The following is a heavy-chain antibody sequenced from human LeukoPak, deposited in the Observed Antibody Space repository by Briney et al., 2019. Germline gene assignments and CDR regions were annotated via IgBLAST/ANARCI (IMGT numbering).Heavy chain of an antibody. CDR3: AREGGYEPPDY. CDR2: FSDDGGST. CDR1: GFIFSSYA. Sequence: GGSLRLSCAASGFIFSSYAMNWVRQAPGKGLEWVSTFSDDGGSTYYADSVKGRFTISRDNAKNSLYLQMNSLRAEDTAVYYCAREGGYEPPDYWGQGTLVTVSS. J-gene: IGHJ4*02. V-gene: IGHV3-21*01. D-gene: IGHD5-12*01.